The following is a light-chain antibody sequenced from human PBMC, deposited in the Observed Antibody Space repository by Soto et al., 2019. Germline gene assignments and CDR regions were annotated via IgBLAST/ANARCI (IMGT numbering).Light chain of an antibody. Sequence: DIQMTQSPSTLSASVGDRVTITCRASQSITIWLAWYQQKPGKAPKLLIFDASSLESGVPSRFSGSGSGTDFTLTISSLQPVDFATYYCQHYNSYSWTFGQGTKVEIK. CDR2: DAS. CDR1: QSITIW. V-gene: IGKV1-5*01. CDR3: QHYNSYSWT. J-gene: IGKJ1*01.